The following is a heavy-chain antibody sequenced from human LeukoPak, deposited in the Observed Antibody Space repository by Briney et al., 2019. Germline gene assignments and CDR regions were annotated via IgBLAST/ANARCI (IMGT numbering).Heavy chain of an antibody. CDR2: ISAYNGNT. V-gene: IGHV1-18*01. CDR1: GYTFTSYA. CDR3: ARDEGTGRIDY. D-gene: IGHD1-1*01. J-gene: IGHJ4*02. Sequence: ASVKVSCKASGYTFTSYAFRWVRQAPGQGLEWMGWISAYNGNTNYAQNLQGRVTMTTDTSTSTAYMELRSLRSDDTAVYYCARDEGTGRIDYWGQGTLVTVSS.